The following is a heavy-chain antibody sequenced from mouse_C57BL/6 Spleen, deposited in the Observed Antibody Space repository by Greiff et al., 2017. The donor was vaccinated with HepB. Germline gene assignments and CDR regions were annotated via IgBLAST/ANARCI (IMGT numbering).Heavy chain of an antibody. CDR2: IDPETGGT. V-gene: IGHV1-15*01. CDR3: TGGNGFDY. Sequence: VLLVESGAELVRPGASVTLSCKASGYTFTDYEMHWVKQTPVHGLEWIGAIDPETGGTAYNQKFKGKAILTADKSSSTAYMELRGLTSEDSAVYCCTGGNGFDYWGQGTTLTVSS. CDR1: GYTFTDYE. J-gene: IGHJ2*01. D-gene: IGHD2-1*01.